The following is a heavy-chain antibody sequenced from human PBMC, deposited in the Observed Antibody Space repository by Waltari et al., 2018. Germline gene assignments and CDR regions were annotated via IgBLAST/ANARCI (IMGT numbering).Heavy chain of an antibody. D-gene: IGHD3-10*01. Sequence: QVQLQESGPGLVKPSETLSLTCSVSGGSISSGSYYWTWIRQPAGKGLEWIGRIYTSGSTNDYPSLRSRLTISVDTSSNQFSLKLSSVTAADTAVYYCARDPPQLADAFDIWGQGTMVTVSS. J-gene: IGHJ3*02. CDR2: IYTSGST. V-gene: IGHV4-61*02. CDR1: GGSISSGSYY. CDR3: ARDPPQLADAFDI.